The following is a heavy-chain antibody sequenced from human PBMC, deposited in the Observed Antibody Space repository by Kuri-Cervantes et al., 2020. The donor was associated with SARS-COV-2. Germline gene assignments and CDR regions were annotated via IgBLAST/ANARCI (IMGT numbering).Heavy chain of an antibody. CDR2: ISAYNGNT. D-gene: IGHD1-26*01. J-gene: IGHJ4*02. CDR1: GYTFTSYG. CDR3: ARDVGDSGSSSGCDY. V-gene: IGHV1-18*01. Sequence: ASVKVSCKASGYTFTSYGIRWVRQAPGQGLEWMGWISAYNGNTNYAQKLQGRVTMTTDTSTSTADMELRSLRTDDTAVYYCARDVGDSGSSSGCDYWGQGTLVTVSS.